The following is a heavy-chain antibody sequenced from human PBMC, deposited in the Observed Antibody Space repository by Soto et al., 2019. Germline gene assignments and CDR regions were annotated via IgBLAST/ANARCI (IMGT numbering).Heavy chain of an antibody. CDR3: ARGPPLLGSYYGSGIYYNEDY. J-gene: IGHJ4*02. CDR1: GFTFSSYG. CDR2: IWYDGSNK. Sequence: GGSLRLSCAASGFTFSSYGMHWVRQAPGKGLEWVSVIWYDGSNKYYADSVKGRFTISRDNSKNTLYRQMNSLRAEDTAVYYCARGPPLLGSYYGSGIYYNEDYWGQGTLVTVSS. D-gene: IGHD3-10*01. V-gene: IGHV3-33*01.